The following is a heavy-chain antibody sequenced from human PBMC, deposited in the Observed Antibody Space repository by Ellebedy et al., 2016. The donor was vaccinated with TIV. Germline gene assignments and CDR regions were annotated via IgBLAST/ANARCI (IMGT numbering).Heavy chain of an antibody. D-gene: IGHD4-17*01. J-gene: IGHJ3*02. CDR3: ARDAVTRVLGI. Sequence: GESLKISCAASGFTVSSNYMSWVRQAPGKGLEWVSVIYSGGSTYYADSVKGRFTISRDNSKNTLYLQMNSLRAEDTAVYYCARDAVTRVLGIWGQGTMVTVSS. CDR1: GFTVSSNY. V-gene: IGHV3-66*01. CDR2: IYSGGST.